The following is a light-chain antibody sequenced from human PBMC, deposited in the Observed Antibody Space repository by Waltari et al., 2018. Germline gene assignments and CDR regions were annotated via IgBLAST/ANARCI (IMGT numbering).Light chain of an antibody. CDR3: QQRSNWPRDT. CDR2: DAS. Sequence: EIVLTQSPATLSLSPGERANLTCRASQSVSSYLAWYQQKPGQAPRLLIYDASNRATGIPARFSGSGSGTDFTLTISSLEPEDFAVYYCQQRSNWPRDTFGQGTKLEIK. CDR1: QSVSSY. J-gene: IGKJ2*01. V-gene: IGKV3-11*01.